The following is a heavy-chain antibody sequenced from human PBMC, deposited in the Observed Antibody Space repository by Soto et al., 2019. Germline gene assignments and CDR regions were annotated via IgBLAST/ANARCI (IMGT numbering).Heavy chain of an antibody. CDR1: GFTFTASA. D-gene: IGHD2-21*02. Sequence: SVKVSCKASGFTFTASAVQWVRQARGQRLEWIGWIVVGSGKTNYAENFRERVTITRDTSTSTAYMEVSRLRSEDTAVYYCARALMTRSPDVVTEGYYGMDVWGQGTTVTVSS. V-gene: IGHV1-58*01. CDR2: IVVGSGKT. J-gene: IGHJ6*02. CDR3: ARALMTRSPDVVTEGYYGMDV.